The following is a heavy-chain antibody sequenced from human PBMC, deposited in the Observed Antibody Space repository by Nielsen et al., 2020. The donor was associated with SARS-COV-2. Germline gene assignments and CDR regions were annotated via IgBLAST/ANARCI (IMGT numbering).Heavy chain of an antibody. Sequence: SQTLSLTCAVYGGSFSGYYWSWIRQPPGKGLEWIGGINHSGSTNYNPSLKSRVTISVDTSKNQFSLKLSSVTAADTAVYYCARRGIAADYWGQGTLVTVSS. V-gene: IGHV4-34*01. CDR2: INHSGST. J-gene: IGHJ4*02. CDR1: GGSFSGYY. D-gene: IGHD6-13*01. CDR3: ARRGIAADY.